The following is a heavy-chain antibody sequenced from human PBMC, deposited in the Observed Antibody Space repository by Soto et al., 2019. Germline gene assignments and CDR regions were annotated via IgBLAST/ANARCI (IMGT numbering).Heavy chain of an antibody. D-gene: IGHD4-17*01. CDR1: GCSISSSSYY. Sequence: SETLSLTCTVSGCSISSSSYYWCWIRQPPGKGLEWIGSIYYSGSTYYNPSLKSRVTISVDTSKNQFSLKLSSVTAADTAVYYCARSYDYGDCYDWFDPWGQGTLVTVS. V-gene: IGHV4-39*01. J-gene: IGHJ5*02. CDR2: IYYSGST. CDR3: ARSYDYGDCYDWFDP.